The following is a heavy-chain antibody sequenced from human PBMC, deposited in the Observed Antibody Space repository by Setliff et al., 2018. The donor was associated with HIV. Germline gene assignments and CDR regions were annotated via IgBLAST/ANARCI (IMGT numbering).Heavy chain of an antibody. J-gene: IGHJ3*02. CDR1: GFTFSTNA. Sequence: PGGSLRLSCAASGFTFSTNAMNWVRQAPGKGLEWVSGISAGGGSTYYADSVKGRFTISRDNSKNTLYMQMNNLRAEDTAVYYCARVLYISGWYGPVVKALDMWGQGTMVTVSS. V-gene: IGHV3-23*01. CDR3: ARVLYISGWYGPVVKALDM. CDR2: ISAGGGST. D-gene: IGHD6-19*01.